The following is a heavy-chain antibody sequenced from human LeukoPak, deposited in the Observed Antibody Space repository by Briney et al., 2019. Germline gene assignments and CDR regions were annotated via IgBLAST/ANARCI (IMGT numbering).Heavy chain of an antibody. D-gene: IGHD3-10*01. CDR2: LSWNSDSI. J-gene: IGHJ2*01. CDR3: AKDWTTILRGGEL. Sequence: HPGGSLRLSCAASGFTFSSYSMNWVRQAPGKGLEWVSGLSWNSDSIGYADSVKGRFTISRDNAKNSLYLQMNSLKPEDTALYYCAKDWTTILRGGELWGRGTLVTVSS. CDR1: GFTFSSYS. V-gene: IGHV3-9*01.